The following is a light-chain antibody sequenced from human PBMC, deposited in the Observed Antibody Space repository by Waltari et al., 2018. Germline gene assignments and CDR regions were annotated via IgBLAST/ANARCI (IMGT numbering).Light chain of an antibody. CDR3: KRMVIPPPYT. CDR1: QDISNY. J-gene: IGKJ2*01. V-gene: IGKV1-33*01. CDR2: DAS. Sequence: DIQMTQSPSSLSASVGDRVTITCQASQDISNYLNWYQQKPGKAPKLLIYDASNLETGVPPSLVGGDSGTDFPFTISSRQPKVIAHYYGKRMVIPPPYTFGQGTKLEIK.